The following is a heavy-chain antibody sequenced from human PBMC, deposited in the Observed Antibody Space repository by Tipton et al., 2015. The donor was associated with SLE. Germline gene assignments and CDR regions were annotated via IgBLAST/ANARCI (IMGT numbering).Heavy chain of an antibody. CDR1: SSYE. D-gene: IGHD3-10*01. CDR3: AREDRGGDYYYHYMDV. V-gene: IGHV4-38-2*02. CDR2: IWHGGST. Sequence: SSYEMIWVRQAPGKGLEWIGSIWHGGSTYYNPSLKSRVTISVDTSKNQFSLRLSSVTAADTAFYYCAREDRGGDYYYHYMDVWGKGLMVTVSS. J-gene: IGHJ6*03.